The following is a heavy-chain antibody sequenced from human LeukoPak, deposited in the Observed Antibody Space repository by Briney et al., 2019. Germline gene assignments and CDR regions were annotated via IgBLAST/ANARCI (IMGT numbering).Heavy chain of an antibody. CDR2: ISYDGNNK. V-gene: IGHV3-30-3*01. CDR3: AREQYFYDSSVPRHAFDV. CDR1: GFTFSSYA. Sequence: GGSLRLSCAASGFTFSSYALHWVRQAPGKGLEWVAVISYDGNNKYYADSVKGRFTISRDNSKNTLYLQMNSLRAEDTAVYYCAREQYFYDSSVPRHAFDVWGQGTMVTVSS. J-gene: IGHJ3*01. D-gene: IGHD3-22*01.